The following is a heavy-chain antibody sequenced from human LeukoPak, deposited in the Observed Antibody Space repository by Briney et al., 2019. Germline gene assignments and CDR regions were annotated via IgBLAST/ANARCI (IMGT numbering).Heavy chain of an antibody. CDR3: VRFHYYDSSGYYGFRAFDV. CDR2: IHTSGST. D-gene: IGHD3-22*01. CDR1: GGSISSGSYY. J-gene: IGHJ3*01. Sequence: SETLSLTCTVSGGSISSGSYYWSWIRQPAGKGLEWIGRIHTSGSTYYNPSLKSRVTISVDTSKNQFSLKLSSVTAADTAVYYCVRFHYYDSSGYYGFRAFDVWGQGTMVTVSS. V-gene: IGHV4-61*02.